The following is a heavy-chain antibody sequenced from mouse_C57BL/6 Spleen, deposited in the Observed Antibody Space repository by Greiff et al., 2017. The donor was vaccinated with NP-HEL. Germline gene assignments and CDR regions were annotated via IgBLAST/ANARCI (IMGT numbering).Heavy chain of an antibody. CDR2: IDPSDSYT. D-gene: IGHD2-1*01. CDR1: GYTFTSYW. V-gene: IGHV1-59*01. CDR3: ARDGNSYAMDY. J-gene: IGHJ4*01. Sequence: VQLQQPGAELVRPGTSVKLSCKASGYTFTSYWMHWVKQRPGQGLEWIGVIDPSDSYTNYNQKFKGKATLTVDTSSSTAYMQLSSLTSEDSAVYYCARDGNSYAMDYWGQGTSVTVSS.